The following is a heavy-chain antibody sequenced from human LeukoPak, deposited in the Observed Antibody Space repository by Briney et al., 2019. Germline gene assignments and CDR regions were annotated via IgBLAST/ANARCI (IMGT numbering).Heavy chain of an antibody. CDR1: GITISNCG. CDR3: AMDPNGDYLGALDF. V-gene: IGHV3-23*01. J-gene: IGHJ3*01. CDR2: ISGRGDPT. Sequence: GWSLRLTCAGSGITISNCGLRWVFYAPGKGLQVISAISGRGDPTRYGEAVKGRFTVSRDNSKNTLYLEMTNLRAEDAAVYFCAMDPNGDYLGALDFWGQGTLVTVSS. D-gene: IGHD4-17*01.